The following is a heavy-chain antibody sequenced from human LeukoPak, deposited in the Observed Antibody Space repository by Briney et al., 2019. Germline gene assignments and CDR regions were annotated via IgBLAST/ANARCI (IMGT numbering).Heavy chain of an antibody. CDR3: ARAGSSGPNWFDP. Sequence: SETLSLTCAVSGGSISSGGYSWSWIRQPPGTGVEWIGYIYHSGSTYYNPSLKSRVTISVDRSKNQFSLKLSSVTAADTAVYYCARAGSSGPNWFDPWGQGTLVTVSS. V-gene: IGHV4-30-2*01. J-gene: IGHJ5*02. CDR2: IYHSGST. CDR1: GGSISSGGYS. D-gene: IGHD3-22*01.